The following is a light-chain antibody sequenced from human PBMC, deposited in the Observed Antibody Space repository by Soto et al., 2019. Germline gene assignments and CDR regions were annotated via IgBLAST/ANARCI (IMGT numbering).Light chain of an antibody. CDR1: QSISIR. Sequence: DIQMTQSPFTLSASVGARVALTGMASQSISIRLAWYQQKPGKAPKILIYKASSLESGVPSRFSGSGSGTEFTLTISSLQPEDVATYYCQKYNSAPRTFGQGTKVDI. J-gene: IGKJ1*01. CDR3: QKYNSAPRT. V-gene: IGKV1-5*03. CDR2: KAS.